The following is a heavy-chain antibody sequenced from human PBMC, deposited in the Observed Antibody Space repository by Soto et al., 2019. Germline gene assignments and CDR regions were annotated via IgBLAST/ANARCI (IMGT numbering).Heavy chain of an antibody. V-gene: IGHV3-30-3*01. CDR2: ISSDGSNK. D-gene: IGHD6-13*01. Sequence: QVQVVESGGGVVQPGRSLRLSCAASGFTFSTYTMHWVRQAPGKGLEWVARISSDGSNKYYADSVKGRFTISRDNSKNTLYLQMNSLRGEDTAVYYCTRAPASSWHTFDYWGQGTLVTVPS. CDR3: TRAPASSWHTFDY. CDR1: GFTFSTYT. J-gene: IGHJ4*02.